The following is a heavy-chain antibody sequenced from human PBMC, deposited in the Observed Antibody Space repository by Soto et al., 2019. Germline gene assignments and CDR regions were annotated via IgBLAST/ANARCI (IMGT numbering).Heavy chain of an antibody. CDR1: GFTFSSYG. V-gene: IGHV3-30*18. Sequence: QVQLVESGGGVVQPGRSLRLSCAASGFTFSSYGMHWVRQAPGKGLEWVAIISYDGSKKYYADYVKGRFTISRDNSKNSVDLKMNSLRAEATAVYYRAKDAGGDYYGMDVWGQGTTVTVSS. J-gene: IGHJ6*02. CDR2: ISYDGSKK. CDR3: AKDAGGDYYGMDV. D-gene: IGHD1-26*01.